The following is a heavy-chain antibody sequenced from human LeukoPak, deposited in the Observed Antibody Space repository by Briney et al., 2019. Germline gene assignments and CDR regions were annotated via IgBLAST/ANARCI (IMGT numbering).Heavy chain of an antibody. CDR2: IYTSGNT. V-gene: IGHV4-61*02. CDR1: GGSISSGGYY. CDR3: ARRTLLLDQWVPRGGFNYFDP. D-gene: IGHD3-3*01. J-gene: IGHJ5*02. Sequence: SETLSLTCTVSGGSISSGGYYWSWIRQPAGKGLEWIGRIYTSGNTNYNPSLKSRATISVDTSKNQFSLELSSVTAADTAVYYCARRTLLLDQWVPRGGFNYFDPWGQGILVTVSS.